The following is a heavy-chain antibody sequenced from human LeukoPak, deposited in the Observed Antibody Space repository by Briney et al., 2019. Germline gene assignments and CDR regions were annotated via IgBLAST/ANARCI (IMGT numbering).Heavy chain of an antibody. Sequence: ASVKGSCKVSGYTLTELSMHWVRQASGKGLEWMGGFDPEDGELIYEQKFQARATMTEDPSTDTAYMELSSLRSEDTAVYYCATYHWELLLYYYFDYWGQGALVTVSS. CDR3: ATYHWELLLYYYFDY. CDR1: GYTLTELS. J-gene: IGHJ4*02. D-gene: IGHD1-26*01. V-gene: IGHV1-24*01. CDR2: FDPEDGEL.